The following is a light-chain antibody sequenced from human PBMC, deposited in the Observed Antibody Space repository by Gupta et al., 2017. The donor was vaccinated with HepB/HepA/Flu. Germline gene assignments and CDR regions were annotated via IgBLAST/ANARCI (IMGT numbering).Light chain of an antibody. Sequence: SYELTQPPSVSVSPGQTARITCSGDALPKKYAYWYKQKPGQAPVLVIYKDNERPSGIPERFSGSSSGTIVTLTISGVQAEDEADYYCQSGDSSGNHQVFGGGTKLTVL. V-gene: IGLV3-25*03. J-gene: IGLJ3*02. CDR3: QSGDSSGNHQV. CDR1: ALPKKY. CDR2: KDN.